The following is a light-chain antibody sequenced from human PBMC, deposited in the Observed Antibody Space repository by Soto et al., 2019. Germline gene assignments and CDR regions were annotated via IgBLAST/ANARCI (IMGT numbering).Light chain of an antibody. V-gene: IGLV1-44*01. CDR3: AAWDDSLNGPV. Sequence: QSVLTQPPSASGTPGQRVTISCSGSSSHIGSNTVNWYQQLPGTAPKLLIYSNNQRPSGVPDRFSGSQSGTSASLAISGLQSEDEAEYYCAAWDDSLNGPVFGGGTKVTVL. J-gene: IGLJ2*01. CDR2: SNN. CDR1: SSHIGSNT.